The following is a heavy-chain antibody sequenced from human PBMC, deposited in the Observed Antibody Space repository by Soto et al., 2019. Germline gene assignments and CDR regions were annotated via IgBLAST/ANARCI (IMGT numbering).Heavy chain of an antibody. CDR1: GFTFSSYA. CDR3: AKDTIVVVPPRLFDY. V-gene: IGHV3-23*01. J-gene: IGHJ4*02. Sequence: XGSLRLSCAASGFTFSSYAMSWVRQAPGKGLEWVSAISGSGGSTYYADSVKGRFTISRDNSKNTLYLQMNSLRAEDTAVYYCAKDTIVVVPPRLFDYWGQGTLVTVSS. CDR2: ISGSGGST. D-gene: IGHD3-22*01.